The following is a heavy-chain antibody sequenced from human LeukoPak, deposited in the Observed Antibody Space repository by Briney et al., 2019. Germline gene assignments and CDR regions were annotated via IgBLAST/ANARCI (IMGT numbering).Heavy chain of an antibody. CDR3: ARDAHPYGSGSYLFDY. CDR2: IYYSGST. Sequence: SETLSLTCTVSGGSISSYYWSWIRQPPGNGLEWIGYIYYSGSTNYNPSLKSRVTISVDTSKNQFSLKLSSVTAADTAVYYCARDAHPYGSGSYLFDYWGQGTLVTVSS. CDR1: GGSISSYY. D-gene: IGHD3-10*01. V-gene: IGHV4-59*01. J-gene: IGHJ4*02.